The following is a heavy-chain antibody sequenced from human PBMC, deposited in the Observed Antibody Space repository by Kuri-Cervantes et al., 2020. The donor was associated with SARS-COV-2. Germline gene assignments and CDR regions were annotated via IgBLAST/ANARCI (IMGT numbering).Heavy chain of an antibody. V-gene: IGHV3-21*01. CDR2: ISSSSSYI. CDR1: GFTFSSYS. CDR3: ARGSMYHYDSAGFWTWFDP. D-gene: IGHD3-22*01. J-gene: IGHJ5*02. Sequence: GGSLRLSCAASGFTFSSYSMNWVRQAPGKGLEWVSSISSSSSYIYYADSVKGRFTISRDNAKNSLYLQMNSLRAEDTAVYYCARGSMYHYDSAGFWTWFDPWGQGTLVTVSS.